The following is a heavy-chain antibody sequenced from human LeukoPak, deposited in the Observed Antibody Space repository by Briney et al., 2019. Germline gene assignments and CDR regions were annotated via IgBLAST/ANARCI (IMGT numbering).Heavy chain of an antibody. CDR3: ARGFGELNSYCYMDV. CDR2: IRQDGSEK. V-gene: IGHV3-7*01. Sequence: GGSLRLSCAASGFTFSSYWMSWVRQAPGKGLEWVANIRQDGSEKYYVDSVKGRFTISRDNAKNSLYLQMNSLRAEDTAVYYCARGFGELNSYCYMDVWGKGTTVTVSS. CDR1: GFTFSSYW. D-gene: IGHD3-10*01. J-gene: IGHJ6*03.